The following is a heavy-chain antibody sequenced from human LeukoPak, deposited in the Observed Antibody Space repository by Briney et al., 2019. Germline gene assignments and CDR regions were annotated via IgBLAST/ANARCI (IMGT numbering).Heavy chain of an antibody. Sequence: GGSLRLSCVASGFTFNTFAMSWVRQPPGKGLEWVSSIFQGGGEIYYADSVRGRFTISRDNSKNTLYLQMNSLRAKDTAVYYCARQQWLDGAYYFDYWGEGTLVTVYS. D-gene: IGHD3-22*01. CDR2: IFQGGGEI. V-gene: IGHV3-23*01. CDR1: GFTFNTFA. J-gene: IGHJ4*02. CDR3: ARQQWLDGAYYFDY.